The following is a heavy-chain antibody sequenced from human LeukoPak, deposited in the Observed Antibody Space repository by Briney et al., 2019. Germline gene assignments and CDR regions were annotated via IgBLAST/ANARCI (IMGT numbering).Heavy chain of an antibody. J-gene: IGHJ6*02. CDR1: GFTFSSYS. D-gene: IGHD2-8*01. CDR2: ISSSSSDI. Sequence: PGGSLRLSCAASGFTFSSYSMNWVRHAPGKGLEWVSSISSSSSDIYYADSVKGRFTISRDNAKNSLYLQMNSLTAEDTAVYYCARGSPYDGMDVWGQGTTVTVSS. V-gene: IGHV3-21*01. CDR3: ARGSPYDGMDV.